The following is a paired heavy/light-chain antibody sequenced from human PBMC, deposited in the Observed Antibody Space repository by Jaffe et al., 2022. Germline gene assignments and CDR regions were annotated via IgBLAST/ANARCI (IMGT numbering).Heavy chain of an antibody. J-gene: IGHJ4*02. CDR1: GFTFSSYE. Sequence: EVQLVESGGGLVQPGGSLRLSCAASGFTFSSYEMNWVRQAPGKGLEWVSYISSSGSTIYYADSVKGRFTISRDNAKNSLYLQMNSLRAEDTAVYYCARAPFQYGSGSYYPNYFDYWGQGTLVTVSS. V-gene: IGHV3-48*03. D-gene: IGHD3-10*01. CDR3: ARAPFQYGSGSYYPNYFDY. CDR2: ISSSGSTI.
Light chain of an antibody. CDR3: QQYNNWPLYT. CDR1: QSVSSN. V-gene: IGKV3-15*01. CDR2: GAS. Sequence: EIVMTQSPATLSVSPGERATLSCRASQSVSSNLAWYQQKPGQAPRLLIYGASTRATGIPARFSGSGSGTEFTLTISSLQSEDFAVYYCQQYNNWPLYTFGQGTKLEIK. J-gene: IGKJ2*01.